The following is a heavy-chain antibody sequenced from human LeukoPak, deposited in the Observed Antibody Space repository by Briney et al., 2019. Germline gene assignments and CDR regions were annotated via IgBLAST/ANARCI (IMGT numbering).Heavy chain of an antibody. D-gene: IGHD1-26*01. CDR1: GFTFSSYW. V-gene: IGHV3-74*01. Sequence: GGSLRLSCAASGFTFSSYWMHWVRQAPGKGLVWVSRINSDGSSTSYADSVKGRFIISRDNAKNTLYLQMNSLRAEDTAVYYCARDRGGSYYFDYWGQGTLVTVSS. CDR3: ARDRGGSYYFDY. J-gene: IGHJ4*02. CDR2: INSDGSST.